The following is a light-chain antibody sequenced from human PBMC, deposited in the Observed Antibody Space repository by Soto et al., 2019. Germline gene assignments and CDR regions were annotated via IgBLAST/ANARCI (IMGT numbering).Light chain of an antibody. V-gene: IGKV3-15*01. J-gene: IGKJ1*01. CDR3: QQYNNWPRT. CDR2: GAS. CDR1: QSVSSN. Sequence: EIVFTQSPFTLSFSPLEIATLSCRASQSVSSNLAWYQQKPGQAPRLLIYGASTRATGIPARFSGSGSGTEFTLTISSLQSEDFAVYYCQQYNNWPRTFGQGTKVDIK.